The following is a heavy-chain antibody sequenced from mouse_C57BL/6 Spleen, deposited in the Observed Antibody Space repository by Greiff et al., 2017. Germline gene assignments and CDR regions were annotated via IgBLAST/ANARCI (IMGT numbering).Heavy chain of an antibody. CDR1: GYTFTDYY. V-gene: IGHV1-26*01. CDR3: ARKTDDQMSYYAMDY. J-gene: IGHJ4*01. Sequence: EVQLQQSGPELVKPGASVKISCKASGYTFTDYYMNWVKQSHGKSLEWIGDINPNNGGTSYNQKFKGKATLTVDKSSSTSYMELRSLTSEDSAVDYCARKTDDQMSYYAMDYWGQGTSVTVSS. CDR2: INPNNGGT.